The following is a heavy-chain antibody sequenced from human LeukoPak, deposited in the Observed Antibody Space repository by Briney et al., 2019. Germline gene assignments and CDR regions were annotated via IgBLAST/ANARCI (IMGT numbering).Heavy chain of an antibody. V-gene: IGHV3-30*02. J-gene: IGHJ4*02. Sequence: GGSLRLSCAASGFTFSSYGMHWVRQAPGKGLEWVAFIRYDGSNKYYADSVKGRFTISRDNSKNTLYLQMNSLRTEDTAVYYCAKDALGSYSSCDYWGQGTLVTVSS. CDR3: AKDALGSYSSCDY. D-gene: IGHD1-26*01. CDR2: IRYDGSNK. CDR1: GFTFSSYG.